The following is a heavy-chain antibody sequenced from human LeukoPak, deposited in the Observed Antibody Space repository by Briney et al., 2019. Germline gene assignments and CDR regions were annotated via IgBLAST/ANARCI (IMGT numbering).Heavy chain of an antibody. CDR2: IYTSGST. CDR3: ASGYDSRFNWFDP. D-gene: IGHD3-22*01. CDR1: GGSISSGSYY. Sequence: KTSQTLSLTCTVSGGSISSGSYYWSWIRQPAGKGLEWIGRIYTSGSTNYNPSLKRRVTISVDTSKNQFSLKLSAVTAADTAVYYCASGYDSRFNWFDPWGQGTLVTVSS. J-gene: IGHJ5*02. V-gene: IGHV4-61*02.